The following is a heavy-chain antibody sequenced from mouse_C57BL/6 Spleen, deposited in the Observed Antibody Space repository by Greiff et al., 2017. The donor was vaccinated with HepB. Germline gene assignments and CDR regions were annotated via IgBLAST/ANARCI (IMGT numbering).Heavy chain of an antibody. CDR1: GFNIKDDY. J-gene: IGHJ2*01. V-gene: IGHV14-4*01. CDR2: IDPENGDT. CDR3: TTGGTKAGYFDY. D-gene: IGHD1-2*01. Sequence: EVQLQQSGAELVRPGASVKLSCTASGFNIKDDYMHWVKQRPEQGLEWIGWIDPENGDTEYASKFQGKATITTDTSSNTAYLQLSSLTSEDTAVYYCTTGGTKAGYFDYWGQGTTLTVSS.